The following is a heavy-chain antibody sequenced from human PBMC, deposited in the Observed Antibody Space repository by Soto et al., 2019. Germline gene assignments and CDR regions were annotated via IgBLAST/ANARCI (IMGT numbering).Heavy chain of an antibody. CDR3: ERRHVSATGIDWFDP. CDR1: GYTFTSYG. J-gene: IGHJ5*02. D-gene: IGHD6-13*01. Sequence: PRASVKVSCKASGYTFTSYGIHWVRQAPGQRLEWMGWINAANGDTKYSPKFQGRVTITRDTSASTAYMELSSLRSEDTAVYYCERRHVSATGIDWFDPWGQGTLVTVSS. CDR2: INAANGDT. V-gene: IGHV1-3*01.